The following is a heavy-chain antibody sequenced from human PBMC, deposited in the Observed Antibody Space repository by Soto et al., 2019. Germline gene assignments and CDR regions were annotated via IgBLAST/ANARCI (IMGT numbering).Heavy chain of an antibody. CDR3: ARAKCSSTSCYYIGNWFDP. D-gene: IGHD2-2*01. CDR1: GYTFTSYG. V-gene: IGHV1-18*01. J-gene: IGHJ5*02. CDR2: ISAYNGNT. Sequence: QVQLVQSGAEVKKPGASVKVSCKASGYTFTSYGISWVRQAPGQGLEWMGWISAYNGNTNYAQKVQGRVTMTPDTSTSTAYMELRSLRSDDTAVYYCARAKCSSTSCYYIGNWFDPWGQGTLVTVSS.